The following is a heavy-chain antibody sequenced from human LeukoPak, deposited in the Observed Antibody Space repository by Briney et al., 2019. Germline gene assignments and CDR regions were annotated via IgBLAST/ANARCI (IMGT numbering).Heavy chain of an antibody. CDR3: AKGASIAAWALPLV. J-gene: IGHJ6*04. D-gene: IGHD6-6*01. CDR2: ISGSGGST. V-gene: IGHV3-23*01. Sequence: GGSLRLSCAASGFTFSGYAMSSVREAPGKGLEWVSAISGSGGSTYYADSVKGRFTISRDNSKNTLYLQMNSLRAEDTAVYYCAKGASIAAWALPLVWGKGTTVTVSS. CDR1: GFTFSGYA.